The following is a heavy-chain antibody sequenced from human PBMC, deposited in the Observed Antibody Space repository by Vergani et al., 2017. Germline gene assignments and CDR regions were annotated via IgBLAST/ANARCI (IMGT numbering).Heavy chain of an antibody. Sequence: QVRLVESGGGVVQPGRSLRLSCAASGFSFTSYGMHWVRQAPGKGLEWVAVISYDGSNKYYADSVKGRFTISRDNSKNTLYLQMNSLRAEDTAVYYCARGRVLTGGSDYWGQGTLVTVSS. V-gene: IGHV3-30*03. CDR3: ARGRVLTGGSDY. CDR1: GFSFTSYG. CDR2: ISYDGSNK. J-gene: IGHJ4*02. D-gene: IGHD4/OR15-4a*01.